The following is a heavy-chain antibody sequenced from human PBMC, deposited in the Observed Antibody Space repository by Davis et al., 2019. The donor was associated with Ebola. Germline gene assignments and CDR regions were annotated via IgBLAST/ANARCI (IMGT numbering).Heavy chain of an antibody. CDR2: IYYSGST. V-gene: IGHV4-39*01. D-gene: IGHD1-1*01. J-gene: IGHJ6*02. Sequence: MPSETLSLTCTVSGGSISSSSYYWGWIRQPPGKGLEWIGSIYYSGSTYYNPSLKSRVTISVDTSKNQFSLKLSSVTAADTAVYYCASQHWYYGMDVWGQGTTVTVS. CDR3: ASQHWYYGMDV. CDR1: GGSISSSSYY.